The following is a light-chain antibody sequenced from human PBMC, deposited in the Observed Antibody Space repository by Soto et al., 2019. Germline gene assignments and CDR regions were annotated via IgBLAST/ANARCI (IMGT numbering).Light chain of an antibody. CDR2: GNT. V-gene: IGLV1-40*01. CDR3: QSQDSSLNSWV. Sequence: QSVLTQPPSMSGAPGQRVTISCTGSSSNIGAGYDVHWYQLLPGTAPKLLIYGNTNRPSGVPDRFSGSKSGTSASLAIPGLHAGDEAAYSCQSQDSSLNSWVFGGGTKVTVL. J-gene: IGLJ3*02. CDR1: SSNIGAGYD.